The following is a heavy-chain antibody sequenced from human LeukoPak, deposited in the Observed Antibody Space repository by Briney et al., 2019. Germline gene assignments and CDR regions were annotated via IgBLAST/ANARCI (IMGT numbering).Heavy chain of an antibody. J-gene: IGHJ5*02. CDR3: ARGDYGDYGGWFDP. CDR2: IYYSGST. CDR1: GGAISSGGYY. D-gene: IGHD4-17*01. Sequence: SETLSLTCTVSGGAISSGGYYWSWIRQHPGKGLEWIGYIYYSGSTYYNPSLKSRVTISVDTSKNQFSLKLSSVTAADTAVYYCARGDYGDYGGWFDPWGQGTLVTVSS. V-gene: IGHV4-31*03.